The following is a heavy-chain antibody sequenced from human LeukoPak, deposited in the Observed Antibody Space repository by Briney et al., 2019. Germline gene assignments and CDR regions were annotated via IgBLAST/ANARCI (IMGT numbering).Heavy chain of an antibody. J-gene: IGHJ5*02. V-gene: IGHV3-48*02. CDR2: ISTTGSTI. CDR1: GFTFSSYT. D-gene: IGHD2-15*01. CDR3: ARGCIGGSCWSRNWFDP. Sequence: GGSLRLSCAASGFTFSSYTMNWVRQAPGKGLEWVSFISTTGSTIHYGDSVRGQFTISRDNAKNSLSLQMNSLRDEDTAVYYCARGCIGGSCWSRNWFDPWGQGTLVTVSS.